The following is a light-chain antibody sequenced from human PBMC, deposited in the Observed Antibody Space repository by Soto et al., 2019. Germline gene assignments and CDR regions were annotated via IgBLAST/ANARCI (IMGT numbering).Light chain of an antibody. V-gene: IGKV3-20*01. CDR2: GAS. Sequence: IELTQSPGTLSLSPGESATLSCRVSQTTSPKYGAWSRQRRGLAPGPRVHGASKRAAATPNRFRGSGSGSELSLTLSGLEPEDFAVYFCQRFGSSPPVIFGQGTRLEIK. CDR3: QRFGSSPPVI. J-gene: IGKJ5*01. CDR1: QTTSPKY.